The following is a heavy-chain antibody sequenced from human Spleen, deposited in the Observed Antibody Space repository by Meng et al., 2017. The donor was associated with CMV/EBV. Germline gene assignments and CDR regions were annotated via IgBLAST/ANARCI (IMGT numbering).Heavy chain of an antibody. CDR1: GGSFSGYY. Sequence: GGSLRLSCAVYGGSFSGYYWSWVRQVPGKGLEWVSSLSGRTSNPYYADSVRGRFSISRDNSKNTLYLRMNSLRVEDTAVYYCAKEGRAWTPFDWGQGTLVTVSS. CDR3: AKEGRAWTPFD. J-gene: IGHJ4*02. D-gene: IGHD1-1*01. V-gene: IGHV3-23*01. CDR2: LSGRTSNP.